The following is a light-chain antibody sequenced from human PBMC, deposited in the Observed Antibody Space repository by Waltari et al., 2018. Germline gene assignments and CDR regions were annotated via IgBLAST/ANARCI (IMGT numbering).Light chain of an antibody. CDR1: HSVSVN. CDR2: GAF. V-gene: IGKV3D-15*01. CDR3: QQYDKWPGS. Sequence: EIVVTQSPLTLSVSPGERVTLSCRASHSVSVNLAWYQQKPGQAPRLLIFGAFTRATGIPARFSGIGSGTDFTLTISNMQSEDFAVYYCQQYDKWPGSFGQGTKLGIK. J-gene: IGKJ2*01.